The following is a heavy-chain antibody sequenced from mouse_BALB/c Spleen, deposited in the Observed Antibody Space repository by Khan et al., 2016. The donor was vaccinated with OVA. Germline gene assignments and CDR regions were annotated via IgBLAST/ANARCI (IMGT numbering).Heavy chain of an antibody. CDR3: ASSTYRYAFVY. CDR2: IIYTGNT. CDR1: GDSFTSGY. Sequence: EVQLQESGPSLVKPCQTLSLSCSVSGDSFTSGYWNWIRQFPGKGLEWMGHIIYTGNTNYNPSLKSGISITRHSSKNPYNLLFNPVTNEDTATYCCASSTYRYAFVYWGQGTLVTVST. D-gene: IGHD2-14*01. V-gene: IGHV3-8*02. J-gene: IGHJ3*01.